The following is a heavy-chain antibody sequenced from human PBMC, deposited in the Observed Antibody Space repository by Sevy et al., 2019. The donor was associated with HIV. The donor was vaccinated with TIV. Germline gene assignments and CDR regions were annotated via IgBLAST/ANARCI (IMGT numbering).Heavy chain of an antibody. Sequence: GGSLRLSCAASGFTFSSYWMSWVRQAPGKGLEWVANIKQDGSEKYYVDSVKGRFTISRDNAKNSLYLQMNSLRAEDTAVYYCARDATDLLVVAGDLDYWGQGTLVTVSS. CDR2: IKQDGSEK. J-gene: IGHJ4*02. D-gene: IGHD6-19*01. CDR3: ARDATDLLVVAGDLDY. CDR1: GFTFSSYW. V-gene: IGHV3-7*01.